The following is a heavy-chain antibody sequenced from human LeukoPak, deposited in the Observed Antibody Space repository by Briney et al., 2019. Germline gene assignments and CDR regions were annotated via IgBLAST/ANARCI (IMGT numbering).Heavy chain of an antibody. CDR2: INHSGST. CDR3: ARGQSSVVTDIPYYFDY. J-gene: IGHJ4*02. CDR1: GGSFSGYY. Sequence: SETLSLTCAVYGGSFSGYYWSWIRQPPGKGLEWIGEINHSGSTNYNPSLKSRVTTSVDTSKKQFSLKLSSVTAADTAIYFCARGQSSVVTDIPYYFDYWGRGTVVTVSS. V-gene: IGHV4-34*01. D-gene: IGHD2-21*02.